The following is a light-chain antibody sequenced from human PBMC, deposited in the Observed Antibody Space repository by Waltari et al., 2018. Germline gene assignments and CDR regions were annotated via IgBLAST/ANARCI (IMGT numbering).Light chain of an antibody. CDR3: SSYTSSSTPYV. Sequence: QSALTQPASVSGSPGQSITISCTGTSSDVGGYNYVSWYQQHPGKAPKLMIYDVSKRPSGVSNRFSGSKSGNTASLTISVLQVEDEADYYCSSYTSSSTPYVFGTGTKVTVL. CDR1: SSDVGGYNY. CDR2: DVS. J-gene: IGLJ1*01. V-gene: IGLV2-14*01.